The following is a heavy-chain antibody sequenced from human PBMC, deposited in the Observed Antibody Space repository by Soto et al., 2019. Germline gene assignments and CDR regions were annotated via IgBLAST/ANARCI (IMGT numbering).Heavy chain of an antibody. J-gene: IGHJ4*02. Sequence: QVILAPSGAEVKKPGSAVKVSCKVSGGSFSSFSINWVRQAPGQRFEWMGGIIPILGTANLTQKFQDRVTSTADESTATAYMTLSSLTAEDTAFHYSTSVDPTGSSPPNPHWGPSTEVNVSS. V-gene: IGHV1-69*01. CDR1: GGSFSSFS. CDR3: TSVDPTGSSPPNPH. CDR2: IIPILGTA. D-gene: IGHD3-3*02.